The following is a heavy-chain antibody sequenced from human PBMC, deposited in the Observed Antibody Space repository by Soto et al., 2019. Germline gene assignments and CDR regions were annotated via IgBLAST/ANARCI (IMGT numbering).Heavy chain of an antibody. Sequence: QITLKESGPTLVKPTRTLTLTCTFSGFSLTTRAVGVGWIRQPPGKALEWLAFIYWNDNEYYSPSLKSRLTITKDTAKNQVVLTTTNPDPVDTATYYCAHGSGWLFDYWGQGTLVTVSA. CDR2: IYWNDNE. D-gene: IGHD6-19*01. CDR1: GFSLTTRAVG. V-gene: IGHV2-5*01. CDR3: AHGSGWLFDY. J-gene: IGHJ4*02.